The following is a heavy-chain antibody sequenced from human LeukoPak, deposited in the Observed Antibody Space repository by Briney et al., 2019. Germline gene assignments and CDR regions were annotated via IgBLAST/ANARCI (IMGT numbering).Heavy chain of an antibody. CDR3: VKGSYYPADY. CDR1: GLTFSSYA. D-gene: IGHD3-22*01. V-gene: IGHV3-23*01. CDR2: ISDSGGST. Sequence: PGGSLRLSCAASGLTFSSYAMSWVRQAPGKGLEWVSGISDSGGSTYYAGSVKGRFTISRDNSKSTLYLQMNSLRVEDTAVYYCVKGSYYPADYWGQGTLVTVSS. J-gene: IGHJ4*02.